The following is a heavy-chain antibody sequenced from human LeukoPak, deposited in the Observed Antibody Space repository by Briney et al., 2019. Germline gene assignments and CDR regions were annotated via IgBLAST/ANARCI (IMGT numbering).Heavy chain of an antibody. D-gene: IGHD6-13*01. Sequence: SVKVSCKASGGTFSSYAISWVRQAPGQGLEWMGGIIPIFGTANYAQKFQGRVTITADKSTSTAYMELSSLRSEDTAVYYCARRAADFRENGFDPWGQGTLVTVSS. CDR3: ARRAADFRENGFDP. V-gene: IGHV1-69*06. CDR1: GGTFSSYA. CDR2: IIPIFGTA. J-gene: IGHJ5*02.